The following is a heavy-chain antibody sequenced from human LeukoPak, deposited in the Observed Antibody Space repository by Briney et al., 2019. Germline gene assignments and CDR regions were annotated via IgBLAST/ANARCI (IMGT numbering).Heavy chain of an antibody. CDR1: GGSISSYY. Sequence: PSETLSLTCTVSGGSISSYYWSWIRQPPGKGLEWFGYIFYSGGTKYNPSLKSRVTMSVDTSKNQFSLKLNSVTAADTAVYYCARGEGIAAAGIDYFDYWGQGTLVTVSS. CDR3: ARGEGIAAAGIDYFDY. CDR2: IFYSGGT. D-gene: IGHD6-13*01. J-gene: IGHJ4*02. V-gene: IGHV4-59*01.